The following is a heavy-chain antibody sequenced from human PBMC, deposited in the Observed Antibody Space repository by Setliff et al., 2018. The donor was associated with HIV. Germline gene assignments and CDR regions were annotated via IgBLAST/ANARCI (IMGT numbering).Heavy chain of an antibody. D-gene: IGHD1-20*01. J-gene: IGHJ6*02. V-gene: IGHV3-23*01. Sequence: GGSVRLSCAASGFTFSSYAMSWVRQAPGKGLEWVSAISGSGGSTYYADSVKGRFIISRDNSKNTLYLQMNSLRAEDTAVYYCARDPGRYNGMDVWGQGTTVTVSS. CDR1: GFTFSSYA. CDR2: ISGSGGST. CDR3: ARDPGRYNGMDV.